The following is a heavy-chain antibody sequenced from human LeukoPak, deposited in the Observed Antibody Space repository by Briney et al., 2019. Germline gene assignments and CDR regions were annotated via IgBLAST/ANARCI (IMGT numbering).Heavy chain of an antibody. J-gene: IGHJ3*02. V-gene: IGHV1-2*02. Sequence: GAAVKVFCKASGYTFTDYYMHWVRQAPGQGLEWMGWITPKTGGTNYAQEFQGRVTMTRDTSITTAYMELSRLRSHDTPVYYCAGPSTALSHYAFDIWGQGTMVTVSS. D-gene: IGHD5-18*01. CDR1: GYTFTDYY. CDR2: ITPKTGGT. CDR3: AGPSTALSHYAFDI.